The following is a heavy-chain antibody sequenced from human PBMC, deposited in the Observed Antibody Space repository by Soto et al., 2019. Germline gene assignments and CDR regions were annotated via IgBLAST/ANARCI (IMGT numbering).Heavy chain of an antibody. CDR3: ARDLNSIGAYYYYGMDV. Sequence: VASVKVSCKASGYTFTGYYMHWVRQAPGQGLEWMGWINPNSGGTNYAQKFQGRVTMTRDTSISTAYMELSRLRSDDTAVYYCARDLNSIGAYYYYGMDVWGQGTTVTVSS. CDR2: INPNSGGT. V-gene: IGHV1-2*02. CDR1: GYTFTGYY. D-gene: IGHD2-21*01. J-gene: IGHJ6*02.